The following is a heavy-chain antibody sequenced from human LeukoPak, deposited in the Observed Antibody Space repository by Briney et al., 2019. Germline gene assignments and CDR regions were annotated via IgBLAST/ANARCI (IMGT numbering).Heavy chain of an antibody. CDR1: GGSFSGYY. Sequence: SETLPLTCAVYGGSFSGYYWSWIRQPPGKGLEWIGEINHSGSTNYNPSLKSRVTISVDTSKNQFSLKLSSVTAADTAVYYCARARNWFDPWGQGTLVTVSS. CDR2: INHSGST. J-gene: IGHJ5*02. CDR3: ARARNWFDP. V-gene: IGHV4-34*01.